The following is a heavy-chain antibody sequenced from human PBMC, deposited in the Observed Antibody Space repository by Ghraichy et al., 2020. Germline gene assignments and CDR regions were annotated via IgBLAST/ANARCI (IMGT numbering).Heavy chain of an antibody. Sequence: SVKVSCKASGGTFSSYAISWVRQAPGQGLEWMGGIIPIFGTANYAQKFQGRVTITADESTSTAYMELSSLRSEDTAVYYCARSDLDIVVVVAAAVSQPYYYYGMDVWGQGTTVTVSS. CDR2: IIPIFGTA. CDR1: GGTFSSYA. V-gene: IGHV1-69*13. D-gene: IGHD2-15*01. CDR3: ARSDLDIVVVVAAAVSQPYYYYGMDV. J-gene: IGHJ6*02.